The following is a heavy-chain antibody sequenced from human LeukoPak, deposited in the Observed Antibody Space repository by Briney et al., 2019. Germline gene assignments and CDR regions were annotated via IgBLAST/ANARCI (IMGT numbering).Heavy chain of an antibody. CDR1: GYTFTNYD. J-gene: IGHJ6*02. Sequence: ASVKVSCKASGYTFTNYDMNWVREAPGQGLEWMGWINTNTGDPTYAQGFTGRFVFSLDASVSTAYLQISSLKPEDTAVYYCARKVVREINYYYYGMDVWAEGPRSPSP. CDR2: INTNTGDP. D-gene: IGHD3-10*01. CDR3: ARKVVREINYYYYGMDV. V-gene: IGHV7-4-1*02.